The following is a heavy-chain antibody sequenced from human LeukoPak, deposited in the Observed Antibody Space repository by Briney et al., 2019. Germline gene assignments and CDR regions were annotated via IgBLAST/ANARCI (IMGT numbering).Heavy chain of an antibody. CDR1: GGSISSYY. V-gene: IGHV4-59*01. D-gene: IGHD7-27*01. Sequence: SETLSLTCTVSGGSISSYYWSWIRQPPGKGLEWIGYIYYSGSTNYNPSLKSRVTISVDTSKNQFSLKLSSVTAADTAVYYCAGDLLGIGLDYWGQGTLATVSS. J-gene: IGHJ4*02. CDR2: IYYSGST. CDR3: AGDLLGIGLDY.